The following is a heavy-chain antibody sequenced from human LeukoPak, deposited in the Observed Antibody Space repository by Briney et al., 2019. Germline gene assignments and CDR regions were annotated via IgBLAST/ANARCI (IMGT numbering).Heavy chain of an antibody. CDR2: INPSGGST. J-gene: IGHJ4*02. D-gene: IGHD6-6*01. V-gene: IGHV1-46*01. CDR3: AREGSIIAACRFPPDY. Sequence: ASVKVSCKASGYTFTSYYMHWVRQAPGQGLEWMGIINPSGGSTSYAQKFQGRVTMTRDTSTSTVYMELSSLRSEDTAVYYCAREGSIIAACRFPPDYWGQGTLVTVSS. CDR1: GYTFTSYY.